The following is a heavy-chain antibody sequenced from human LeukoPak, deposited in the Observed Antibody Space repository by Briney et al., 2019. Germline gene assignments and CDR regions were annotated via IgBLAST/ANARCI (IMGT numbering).Heavy chain of an antibody. CDR1: GFSISNSA. J-gene: IGHJ4*02. CDR2: IVASSGST. V-gene: IGHV3-23*01. CDR3: AKGAYDYIEMGYFDY. D-gene: IGHD5-12*01. Sequence: GGSLRLSCAASGFSISNSAMSWVRQAPGKGLEWVSLIVASSGSTFYVDSVKGRFTISRDSSKNTLYLQMNSLRAEDMAVYYCAKGAYDYIEMGYFDYWGQGTLVTVSS.